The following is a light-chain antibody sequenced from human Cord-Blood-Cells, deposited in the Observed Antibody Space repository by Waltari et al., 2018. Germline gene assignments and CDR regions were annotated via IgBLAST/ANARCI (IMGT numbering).Light chain of an antibody. CDR1: QSISSY. CDR2: AAS. Sequence: IQMTQSPSSLSASVGDRVTITCRASQSISSYLNWYQQKPGKAPKLLIYAASSLQRGVPSRFSGSGYGTDFTLTISSLQPEDFATYYCQQSYSTPLFTFGPGTKVDIK. CDR3: QQSYSTPLFT. V-gene: IGKV1-39*01. J-gene: IGKJ3*01.